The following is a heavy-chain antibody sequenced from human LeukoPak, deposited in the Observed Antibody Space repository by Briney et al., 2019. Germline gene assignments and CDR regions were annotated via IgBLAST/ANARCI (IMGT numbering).Heavy chain of an antibody. CDR2: INAGNGNT. CDR1: GYTFTSYA. CDR3: ARVAQQWLARGAFDI. J-gene: IGHJ3*02. D-gene: IGHD6-19*01. V-gene: IGHV1-3*01. Sequence: ASVKVSCKASGYTFTSYAMRWVRQAPGQRLEWMGWINAGNGNTKYSQKFQGRVTITRDTSASTAYMELSSLRSEDTAVYYCARVAQQWLARGAFDIWGQGTMVTVSS.